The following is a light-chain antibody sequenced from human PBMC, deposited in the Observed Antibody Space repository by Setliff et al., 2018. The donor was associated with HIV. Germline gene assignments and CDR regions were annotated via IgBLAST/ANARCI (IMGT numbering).Light chain of an antibody. V-gene: IGLV2-23*01. CDR2: EGS. CDR3: CSYAGSTTFYV. CDR1: SSDVGSFNL. Sequence: QSVLAQSASVSGSPGQSITISCTGTSSDVGSFNLVSWYQQHPGKALKLMIYEGSKRPSGVSNRFSGSKSGNTASLTISGLQAEDEADYYCCSYAGSTTFYVFGTGTKVTVL. J-gene: IGLJ1*01.